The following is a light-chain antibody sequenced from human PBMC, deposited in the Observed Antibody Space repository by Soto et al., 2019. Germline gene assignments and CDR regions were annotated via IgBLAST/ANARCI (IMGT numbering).Light chain of an antibody. V-gene: IGKV3-11*01. CDR3: QQRYSWPLT. CDR2: DAS. CDR1: QSINIY. J-gene: IGKJ4*01. Sequence: EIVLTQSPAALSLSPGGRATLSCRVSQSINIYLAWYQQKLGQAPRLLIYDASIRATGIPARFSGSGSGTDFTLTISSLETEDFGVYYCQQRYSWPLTLGGGTKVDIK.